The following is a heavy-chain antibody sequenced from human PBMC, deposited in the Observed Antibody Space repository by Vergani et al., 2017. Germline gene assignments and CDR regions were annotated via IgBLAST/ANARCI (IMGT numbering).Heavy chain of an antibody. CDR2: IIPIRGIA. D-gene: IGHD1-26*01. J-gene: IGHJ5*02. CDR1: GGTFSSYT. V-gene: IGHV1-69*02. Sequence: QVQLVQSGAEVKKPRSSVKVSCKASGGTFSSYTISWVRQAPGQGLEWMGRIIPIRGIANYAQKFQGRVTITADKSTSTAYMELSSLESEDTYVYYCASAGPSGGWFDPWGQGTLVTVSS. CDR3: ASAGPSGGWFDP.